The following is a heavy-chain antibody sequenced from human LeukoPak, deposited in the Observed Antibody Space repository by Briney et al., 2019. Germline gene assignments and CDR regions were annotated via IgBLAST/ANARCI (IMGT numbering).Heavy chain of an antibody. Sequence: GGSLRLSCAASGLTFSTYWMTWVRQAPGKGLEWVANIKQDGSKKNYVDSVKGRFTISRDNAKNSLYLQLNSLRAEDTAVYFCARQRYSDYWGQGTLVTVSS. D-gene: IGHD1-1*01. CDR3: ARQRYSDY. CDR1: GLTFSTYW. J-gene: IGHJ4*02. CDR2: IKQDGSKK. V-gene: IGHV3-7*01.